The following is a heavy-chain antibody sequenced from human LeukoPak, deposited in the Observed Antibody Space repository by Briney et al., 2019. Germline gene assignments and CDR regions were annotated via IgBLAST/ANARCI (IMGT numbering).Heavy chain of an antibody. V-gene: IGHV3-23*01. Sequence: GGSLRLSCAASGFTFSSSAMSWVRQAPGKGLEWVSAISNNGGYTYYADSVQGRFTISRDNSKSTLCLQMNSLRAEDTAVYYCAKAWYGGDCYYPYYFDYWGQGTLVTVSS. CDR3: AKAWYGGDCYYPYYFDY. J-gene: IGHJ4*02. D-gene: IGHD2-21*02. CDR2: ISNNGGYT. CDR1: GFTFSSSA.